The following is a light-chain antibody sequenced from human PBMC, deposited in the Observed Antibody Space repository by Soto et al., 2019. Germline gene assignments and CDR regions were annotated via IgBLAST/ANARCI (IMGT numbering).Light chain of an antibody. Sequence: DIVLTQSPGTLALSPGERATLSCRASQSVSSNYLAWYQQKPGQAPRLLIYGASSRATGIPDRFSGSGSGTDLTLTISRLEPEDFAVYPCQQYGSAPLTFGGGTKVEIK. CDR3: QQYGSAPLT. J-gene: IGKJ4*01. CDR2: GAS. CDR1: QSVSSNY. V-gene: IGKV3-20*01.